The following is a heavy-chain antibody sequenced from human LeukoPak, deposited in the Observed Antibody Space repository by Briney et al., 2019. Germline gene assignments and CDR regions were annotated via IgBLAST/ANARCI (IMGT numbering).Heavy chain of an antibody. D-gene: IGHD3-10*01. Sequence: GGSLRLSCAASGFTLSSYWMSWVRQAPGKGLEWVANIKQDGSEKYYVDSVKGRFTISRDNAKNSLYLQMNSLRAEDTAVYYCARVLWFGELLFWGQGTLVTVSS. CDR3: ARVLWFGELLF. CDR2: IKQDGSEK. V-gene: IGHV3-7*01. CDR1: GFTLSSYW. J-gene: IGHJ4*02.